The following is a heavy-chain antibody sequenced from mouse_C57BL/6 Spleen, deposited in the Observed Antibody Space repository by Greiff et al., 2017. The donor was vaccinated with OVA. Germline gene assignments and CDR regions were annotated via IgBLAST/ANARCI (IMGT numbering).Heavy chain of an antibody. J-gene: IGHJ1*03. V-gene: IGHV14-1*01. CDR2: IDPEDGDT. D-gene: IGHD2-2*01. CDR3: TFYYGYDWYFDV. Sequence: EVQLQQSGAELVRPGASVKLSCTASGFNIKDYYMHWVEQRPEQGLEWIGRIDPEDGDTEYAPKFQGKATMTADTSSNTAYLQLSSLTSEDTAVYYCTFYYGYDWYFDVWGTGTTVTVSS. CDR1: GFNIKDYY.